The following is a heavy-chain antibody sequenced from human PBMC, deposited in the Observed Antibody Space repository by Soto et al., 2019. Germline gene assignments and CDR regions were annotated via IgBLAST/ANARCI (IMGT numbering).Heavy chain of an antibody. V-gene: IGHV4-59*12. CDR3: ARWVEVSLDYFDS. D-gene: IGHD2-15*01. CDR1: GASIINYY. Sequence: SETLSLTCTVSGASIINYYWALIRQSPGGGLESIGYVSNTATTTYNPSLKNRVTISVDASKSQFSLHLSSVTAADTAVYYCARWVEVSLDYFDSWGQGTPVTVSS. J-gene: IGHJ4*02. CDR2: VSNTATT.